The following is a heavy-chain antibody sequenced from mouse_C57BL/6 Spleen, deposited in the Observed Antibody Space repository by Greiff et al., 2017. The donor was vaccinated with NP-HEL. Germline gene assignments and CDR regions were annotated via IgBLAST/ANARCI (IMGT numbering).Heavy chain of an antibody. CDR1: GYAFSSSW. J-gene: IGHJ3*01. V-gene: IGHV1-82*01. Sequence: VQLQQSGPELVKPGASVKISCKASGYAFSSSWMNWVKQRPGKGLEWIGRIYPGDGDTNYNGKFKGKATLTADKSSSTAYMPLSSLTSEDSAVYFCARERAWFAYWGQGTLVTVSA. CDR3: ARERAWFAY. CDR2: IYPGDGDT.